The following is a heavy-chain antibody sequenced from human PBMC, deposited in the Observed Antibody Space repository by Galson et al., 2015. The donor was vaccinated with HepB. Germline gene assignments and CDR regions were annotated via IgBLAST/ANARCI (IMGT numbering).Heavy chain of an antibody. V-gene: IGHV3-30-3*01. CDR3: ASSRWAVAGSWSAGDY. CDR2: ISHDGFNK. D-gene: IGHD6-19*01. Sequence: SLRLSCAASGFTFSTYAMHWVRQAPGKGLEWVAVISHDGFNKYYTDSVKGRFTISRDNSKNALYLQMNSLRGEDTAVYYCASSRWAVAGSWSAGDYWGQGTLVTVSS. J-gene: IGHJ4*02. CDR1: GFTFSTYA.